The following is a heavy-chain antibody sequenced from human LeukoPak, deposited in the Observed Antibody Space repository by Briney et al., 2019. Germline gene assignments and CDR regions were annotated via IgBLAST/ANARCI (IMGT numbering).Heavy chain of an antibody. CDR3: ARWASISRQPGGFFDH. V-gene: IGHV4-38-2*02. CDR2: FCLGRDT. J-gene: IGHJ4*02. CDR1: GDSVTNDFF. D-gene: IGHD1-1*01. Sequence: SETLSPSSTVSGDSVTNDFFWGWVRQPPGKELEWIGSFCLGRDTYYRPSLKSRVTISVDTSKNQFSLNLNSVTAADTAVYYCARWASISRQPGGFFDHWGQGTLVRVSS.